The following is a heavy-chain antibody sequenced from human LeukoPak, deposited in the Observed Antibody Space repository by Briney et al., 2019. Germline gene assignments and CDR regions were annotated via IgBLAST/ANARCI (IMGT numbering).Heavy chain of an antibody. D-gene: IGHD4-11*01. V-gene: IGHV4-31*03. J-gene: IGHJ4*02. CDR2: IYYSGST. Sequence: SQTLSLTCTVSGGSISSGGYYWSWIRQHPGKGLEWIGYIYYSGSTYYNPSLKSRVTISVDTSKNQFSLKLSSVTAADTAVYYCAGMTTVTTPRFDYWGQGTLVTVSS. CDR3: AGMTTVTTPRFDY. CDR1: GGSISSGGYY.